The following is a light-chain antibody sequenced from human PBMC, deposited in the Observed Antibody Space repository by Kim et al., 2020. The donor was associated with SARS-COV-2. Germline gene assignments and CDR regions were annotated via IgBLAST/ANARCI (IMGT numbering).Light chain of an antibody. V-gene: IGKV1-5*03. Sequence: DIQMTQFPPTLSASVGDRVTITCWASQSISPWLAWYQQKPGKAPKLLIYKASTLESGVPSRFSGSGSRTEFTLTISSLQPDDFATYYCQHYNTDSPISFGQGTSWRS. J-gene: IGKJ2*03. CDR3: QHYNTDSPIS. CDR2: KAS. CDR1: QSISPW.